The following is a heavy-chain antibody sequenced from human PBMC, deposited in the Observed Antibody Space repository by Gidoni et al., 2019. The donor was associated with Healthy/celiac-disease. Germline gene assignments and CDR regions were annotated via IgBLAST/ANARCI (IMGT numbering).Heavy chain of an antibody. Sequence: QLQLQESGPGLVKPSETLSLTCTVSGGSLRSSSYYWGWIRQPPGKGLEWIGSIYYSGSTYYNPSLKSRVTISVDTSKNQFSLKLSSVTAADTAVYYCASLSVLELRSPFDYWGQGTLVTVSS. CDR3: ASLSVLELRSPFDY. J-gene: IGHJ4*02. D-gene: IGHD1-7*01. CDR2: IYYSGST. CDR1: GGSLRSSSYY. V-gene: IGHV4-39*01.